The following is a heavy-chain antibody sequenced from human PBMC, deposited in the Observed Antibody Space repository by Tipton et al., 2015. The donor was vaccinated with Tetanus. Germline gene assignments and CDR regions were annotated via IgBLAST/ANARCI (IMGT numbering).Heavy chain of an antibody. CDR2: ISGTGTTV. J-gene: IGHJ6*02. Sequence: SLRLSCAASGFTFSSYNVNWVRQAPGKGLEWVSHISGTGTTVDYADSVKGRFTISRDHAKNTVYLQMNSLRAEDTAVYFCARRSLTNYGLDVWGQGTPVTVSS. CDR3: ARRSLTNYGLDV. V-gene: IGHV3-48*03. CDR1: GFTFSSYN. D-gene: IGHD1-1*01.